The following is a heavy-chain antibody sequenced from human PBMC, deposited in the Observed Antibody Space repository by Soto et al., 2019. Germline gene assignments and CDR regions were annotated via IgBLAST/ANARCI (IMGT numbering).Heavy chain of an antibody. D-gene: IGHD3-3*01. Sequence: PSETLSLTCGVSGYSISRGYFWVLIRQPPGKGLEWMGSIYYTGSTYYNPSLLTRITISVDTSKNQFSLKLSSVTAADTALYYCAREYYDFWSGEYHNGMDVWGPGTTVTVSS. CDR1: GYSISRGYF. J-gene: IGHJ6*02. CDR2: IYYTGST. V-gene: IGHV4-38-2*02. CDR3: AREYYDFWSGEYHNGMDV.